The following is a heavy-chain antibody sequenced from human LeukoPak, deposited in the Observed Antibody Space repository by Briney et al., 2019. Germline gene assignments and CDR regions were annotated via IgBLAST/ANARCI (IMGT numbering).Heavy chain of an antibody. CDR2: IIPIFGTA. CDR3: ARSRYYYDSSGLPNNYGMDV. D-gene: IGHD3-22*01. J-gene: IGHJ6*02. CDR1: GGTFSSYA. V-gene: IGHV1-69*13. Sequence: SVKVSCTASGGTFSSYAISWVRQAPGQGLEWMGGIIPIFGTANYAQKFQGRVTITADESTSTAYMELSSLRSEDTAVYYCARSRYYYDSSGLPNNYGMDVWGQGTTVTVSS.